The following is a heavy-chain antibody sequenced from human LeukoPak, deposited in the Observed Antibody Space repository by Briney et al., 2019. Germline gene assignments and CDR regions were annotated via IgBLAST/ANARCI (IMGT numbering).Heavy chain of an antibody. D-gene: IGHD6-19*01. Sequence: PSETLSLTCTVSGGSISSYYWSWIRQPPGKGLEWLGYIYYSGSTNYNPSLKSRVTISVDTSKNQFSLKLSSVTAADTAVYYCARDHSSGWYEGNWFDPWGQGTLVTVSS. CDR3: ARDHSSGWYEGNWFDP. CDR2: IYYSGST. J-gene: IGHJ5*02. V-gene: IGHV4-59*01. CDR1: GGSISSYY.